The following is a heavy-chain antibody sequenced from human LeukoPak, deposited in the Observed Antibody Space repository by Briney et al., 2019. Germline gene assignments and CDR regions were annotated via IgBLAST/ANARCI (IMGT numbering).Heavy chain of an antibody. J-gene: IGHJ4*02. Sequence: SETLSLTCTVSGGSINSGGYYWSWLRQYPGKGLESIGYIYYSGSTYYNPSLKSRVTISVDKSNNQYSLKLSSVTAADTAVYYCARAEMATNHFDYGGEGPLVSVSS. V-gene: IGHV4-31*03. CDR1: GGSINSGGYY. D-gene: IGHD5-24*01. CDR3: ARAEMATNHFDY. CDR2: IYYSGST.